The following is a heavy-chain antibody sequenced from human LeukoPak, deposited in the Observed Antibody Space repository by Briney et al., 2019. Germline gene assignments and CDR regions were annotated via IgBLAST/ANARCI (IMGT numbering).Heavy chain of an antibody. V-gene: IGHV3-21*01. Sequence: GGSLRLSCAASGFTFSSYSMSWVRQAPGKGLEWVSSISSSSSYIYYADSVKGRFTISRDNAKNSLYLQMNSLRAEDTAVYYCARFPRRTMAHFDYWGQGTLVTVSS. CDR1: GFTFSSYS. J-gene: IGHJ4*02. D-gene: IGHD4/OR15-4a*01. CDR3: ARFPRRTMAHFDY. CDR2: ISSSSSYI.